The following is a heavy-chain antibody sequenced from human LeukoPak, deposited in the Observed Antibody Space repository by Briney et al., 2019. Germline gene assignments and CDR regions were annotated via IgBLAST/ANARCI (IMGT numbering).Heavy chain of an antibody. D-gene: IGHD3-9*01. CDR2: ILAGCGSK. J-gene: IGHJ5*01. CDR1: GFTFSNFA. Sequence: GGPLRLSCAASGFTFSNFAMPWVRHTPGKGLEWVSGILAGCGSKYYAHSVRRLFTISRHNSRDTLYLQLHPLTPDHPALFLCAKDLTYGVAKWEFDSWGQGTLVTVA. V-gene: IGHV3-23*01. CDR3: AKDLTYGVAKWEFDS.